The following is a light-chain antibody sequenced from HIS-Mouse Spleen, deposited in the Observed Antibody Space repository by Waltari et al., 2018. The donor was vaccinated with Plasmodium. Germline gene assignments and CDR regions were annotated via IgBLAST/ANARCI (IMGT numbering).Light chain of an antibody. V-gene: IGKV1-33*01. J-gene: IGKJ2*01. CDR3: QQYDNLPYT. CDR1: QDISNY. Sequence: DIQMTQSPSSLSASVGDRVTITCQASQDISNYLNWYQQKPGKAPKLLIYDASNLGTGVPSRFSGSGSGTEFTFTISSLQPEDIATYYCQQYDNLPYTFGQGTKLEIK. CDR2: DAS.